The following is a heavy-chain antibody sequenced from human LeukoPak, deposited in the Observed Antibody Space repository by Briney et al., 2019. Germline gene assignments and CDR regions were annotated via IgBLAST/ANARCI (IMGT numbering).Heavy chain of an antibody. CDR1: GGSISSSSYY. V-gene: IGHV4-39*07. Sequence: SETLSLTCTVSGGSISSSSYYWGWIRQPPGKGLEWIGSIYYSGSTYYNPSLKSRVTISVDTSKNQFSLKLSSVTAADTAVYYCARDLWFGEFFIWGQGTMVSVSS. CDR3: ARDLWFGEFFI. D-gene: IGHD3-10*01. J-gene: IGHJ3*02. CDR2: IYYSGST.